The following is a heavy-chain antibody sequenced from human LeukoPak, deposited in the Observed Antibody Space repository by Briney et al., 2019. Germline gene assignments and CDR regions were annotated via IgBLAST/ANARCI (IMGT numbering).Heavy chain of an antibody. CDR3: AKYALIPNGSDP. CDR2: ISWNSGSI. D-gene: IGHD1-1*01. Sequence: GRSLRLSCAASGFTFDDYAMHWVRQAPGKGLEWVSGISWNSGSIGYADSVKGRFTISRDNAKNSLYLQMNSLRAEDTALYYCAKYALIPNGSDPWGQGTLVTVSS. CDR1: GFTFDDYA. J-gene: IGHJ5*02. V-gene: IGHV3-9*01.